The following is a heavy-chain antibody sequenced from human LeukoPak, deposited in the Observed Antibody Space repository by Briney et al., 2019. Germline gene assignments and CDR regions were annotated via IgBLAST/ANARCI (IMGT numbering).Heavy chain of an antibody. CDR3: VREYCGGNCLGGFDI. CDR2: ISAEGRAT. V-gene: IGHV3-74*01. J-gene: IGHJ3*02. CDR1: GFSFSNYK. D-gene: IGHD2-21*02. Sequence: QPGGSLRLSCAASGFSFSNYKMHWVRQAPGEGLVWVSVISAEGRATFYADPVKGRFTMPRDNAKNTLYLQMNSLRGEDTALYYCVREYCGGNCLGGFDIWGQGTMIAVAS.